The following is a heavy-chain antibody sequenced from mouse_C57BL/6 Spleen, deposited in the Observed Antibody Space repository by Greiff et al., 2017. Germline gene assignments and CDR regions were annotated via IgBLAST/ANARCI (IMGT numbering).Heavy chain of an antibody. V-gene: IGHV1-69*01. Sequence: VKLQQPGAELVMPGASVKLSCKASGYTFTSYWMHWVKQRPGQGLEWIGEIDPSDSYTTYNQKFKGKATLTVDKSSSTAYMQLSSLTSEDSAVYYCARYGYYAMDYWGQGTSVTVSS. CDR1: GYTFTSYW. D-gene: IGHD1-1*01. J-gene: IGHJ4*01. CDR2: IDPSDSYT. CDR3: ARYGYYAMDY.